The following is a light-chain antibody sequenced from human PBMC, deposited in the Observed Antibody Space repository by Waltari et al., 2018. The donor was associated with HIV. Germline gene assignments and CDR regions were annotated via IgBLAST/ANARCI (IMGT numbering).Light chain of an antibody. J-gene: IGLJ2*01. V-gene: IGLV2-8*01. CDR3: SSYAGSNNRE. Sequence: QSALTQPPSASGSPGQSVTISCTGTSSDVGGYNDVSWYQQHPGKSPKLMIYDVTKRRSGVPDRFFGCKSGNPASLTVSGLQAEDEADYYCSSYAGSNNREFGGGTKLTVL. CDR1: SSDVGGYND. CDR2: DVT.